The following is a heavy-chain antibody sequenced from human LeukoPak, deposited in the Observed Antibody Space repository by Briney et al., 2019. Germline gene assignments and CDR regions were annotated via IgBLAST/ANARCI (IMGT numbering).Heavy chain of an antibody. CDR2: MNPNSGNT. CDR1: GYTFTSYD. CDR3: ARSSLPRGAAAGLYYFDY. V-gene: IGHV1-8*01. Sequence: ASVKVSCKASGYTFTSYDINWVRQATGQGLEWMGWMNPNSGNTGYAQKFQGRVTMTRNTSISTAYMELSSLRSEDTAVYYCARSSLPRGAAAGLYYFDYWGQGTLVTVSS. D-gene: IGHD6-13*01. J-gene: IGHJ4*02.